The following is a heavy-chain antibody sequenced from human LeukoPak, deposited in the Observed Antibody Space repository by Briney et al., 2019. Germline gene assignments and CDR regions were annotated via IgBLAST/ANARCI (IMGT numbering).Heavy chain of an antibody. CDR3: ARSRRDNYYYYYGMDV. D-gene: IGHD5-24*01. Sequence: GGSLRLSCAASGSTFNNYNMNWVRQAPGKGLEWVSNISSSDTTIHYADSVKGRFTISRDNARNSLYLQMNSLRAEDTAVYYCARSRRDNYYYYYGMDVWGQGTTVTVSS. CDR1: GSTFNNYN. V-gene: IGHV3-48*04. CDR2: ISSSDTTI. J-gene: IGHJ6*02.